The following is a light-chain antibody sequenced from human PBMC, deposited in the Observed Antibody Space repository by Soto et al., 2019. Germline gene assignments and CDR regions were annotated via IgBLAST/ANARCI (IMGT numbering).Light chain of an antibody. CDR3: CSYTTGTTLI. V-gene: IGLV2-23*02. J-gene: IGLJ2*01. CDR2: EVS. Sequence: QSALTQPASVSGSPGKSITISCTGTSSDIGNYYLVSWYQRHPGKAPKLIIYEVSKRPSGVSGRFSGSKSGDTASLTISGLQPEDEADYFCCSYTTGTTLIFGGGTKLTVL. CDR1: SSDIGNYYL.